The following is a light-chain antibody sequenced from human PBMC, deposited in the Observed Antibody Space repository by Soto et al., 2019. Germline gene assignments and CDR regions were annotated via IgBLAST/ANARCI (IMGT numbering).Light chain of an antibody. CDR2: AAS. J-gene: IGKJ1*01. V-gene: IGKV3-15*01. CDR3: QQYGQT. CDR1: LFIANH. Sequence: IVVTQSPATLSVSPGERVTFSCKASLFIANHLAWYQHKPGQSPRLLIHAASTGAPGVPARFSGSGSGTDFTLTISRLEPEDFAVYYCQQYGQTFGQGTKVDIK.